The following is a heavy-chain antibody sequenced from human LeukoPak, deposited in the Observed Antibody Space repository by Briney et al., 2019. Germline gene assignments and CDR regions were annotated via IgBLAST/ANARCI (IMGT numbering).Heavy chain of an antibody. CDR1: GGSFSGYY. Sequence: SETLSLTCAVYGGSFSGYYWSWIRQPPGKGLEWIGEINHSGSTNYNPSLKSRVTISVDTSKNQFSLKLSSVTAADTAVYYCAGTTARGLFEYYLDYWGQGTLVTVSS. J-gene: IGHJ4*02. CDR3: AGTTARGLFEYYLDY. D-gene: IGHD1-1*01. CDR2: INHSGST. V-gene: IGHV4-34*01.